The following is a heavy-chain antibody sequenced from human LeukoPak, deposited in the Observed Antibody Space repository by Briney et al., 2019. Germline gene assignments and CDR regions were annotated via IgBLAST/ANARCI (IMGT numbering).Heavy chain of an antibody. Sequence: GGSLRLSCAASGFIFSSYAMSWVRQAPGKGLEWVSYGGSGGSTYYADSVKGRFTVSRDNSKSTLYLQMNSLTAEDTAVYYCAKMRGQYYHSYYMDAWGNGTTVTVSS. J-gene: IGHJ6*03. CDR3: AKMRGQYYHSYYMDA. V-gene: IGHV3-23*01. CDR1: GFIFSSYA. CDR2: GGSGGST.